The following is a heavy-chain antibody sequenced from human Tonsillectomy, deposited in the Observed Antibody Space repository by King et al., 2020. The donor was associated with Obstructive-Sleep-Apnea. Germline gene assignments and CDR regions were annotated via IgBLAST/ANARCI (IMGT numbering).Heavy chain of an antibody. D-gene: IGHD2-8*01. J-gene: IGHJ4*02. V-gene: IGHV5-10-1*03. CDR2: VDPTDSFT. CDR1: GYSFTSYW. CDR3: ARLGCTNGVCYISDY. Sequence: VQLVQSGAEVKKPGDALRISGKGSGYSFTSYWINWVRQMPGKGLEVMGRVDPTDSFTNYSPSCQCNVTISANKSISTAYLQWCSLKASDTAVYYCARLGCTNGVCYISDYWGQGTLVTVSS.